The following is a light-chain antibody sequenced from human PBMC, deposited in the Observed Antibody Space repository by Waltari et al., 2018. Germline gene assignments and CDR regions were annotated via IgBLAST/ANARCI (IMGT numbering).Light chain of an antibody. CDR1: RSDVGGYKY. CDR3: TSYTSSSSSAYVV. J-gene: IGLJ2*01. Sequence: QSALTQPASVSGSPGQSITISCTVPRSDVGGYKYVSWYHHHPGKPPKPMLYDVRKRPSGVSNRFSGSKSGNTASLTISGLQSEDEADYYCTSYTSSSSSAYVVFGGGTKLTVL. V-gene: IGLV2-14*03. CDR2: DVR.